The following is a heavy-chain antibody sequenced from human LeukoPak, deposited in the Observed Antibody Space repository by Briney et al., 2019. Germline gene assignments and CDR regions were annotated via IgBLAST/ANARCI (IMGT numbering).Heavy chain of an antibody. CDR1: AGSISSSSYY. J-gene: IGHJ4*02. V-gene: IGHV4-39*01. CDR3: ARQDDYGGNSVDY. D-gene: IGHD4-23*01. CDR2: IYYSGST. Sequence: PSETLSLTCTVSAGSISSSSYYWGWIRQPPGKGLEWIGSIYYSGSTYYNPSLKSRVTISVDTSKNQFSLKLSSVTAADTAVYYCARQDDYGGNSVDYWGQGTLVTVSS.